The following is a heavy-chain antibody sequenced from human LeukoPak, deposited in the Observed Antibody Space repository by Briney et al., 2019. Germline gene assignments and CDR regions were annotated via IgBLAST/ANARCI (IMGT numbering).Heavy chain of an antibody. J-gene: IGHJ6*02. V-gene: IGHV3-33*01. D-gene: IGHD1/OR15-1a*01. Sequence: GGSLRLSCVTSGFIFSSYGIHWVRQAPGKGLEWVAWHFASNKYYAESVRGRFTMSRDNSKSTLYLQMDSLRVEDTAVYYCARDWGEELGHNYYYYGMDVWGQGTTVTVSS. CDR2: WHFASNK. CDR3: ARDWGEELGHNYYYYGMDV. CDR1: GFIFSSYG.